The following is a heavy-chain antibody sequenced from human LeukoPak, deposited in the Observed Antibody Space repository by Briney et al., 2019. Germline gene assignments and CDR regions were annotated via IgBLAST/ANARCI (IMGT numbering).Heavy chain of an antibody. J-gene: IGHJ4*02. Sequence: SQTLSLTCTVSGGSISSGDYYWSWIRQPPGKGLEWIGYIYYSGSTYYNPSLKSRVTISVDTSKNQFSLKLSSVTAADTAVYYCARALSRWLQLYYFDYWGQGTLVTVSS. D-gene: IGHD5-24*01. CDR2: IYYSGST. CDR1: GGSISSGDYY. CDR3: ARALSRWLQLYYFDY. V-gene: IGHV4-30-4*01.